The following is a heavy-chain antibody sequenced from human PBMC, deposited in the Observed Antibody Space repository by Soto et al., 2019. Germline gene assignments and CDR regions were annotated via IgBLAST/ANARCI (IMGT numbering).Heavy chain of an antibody. J-gene: IGHJ4*02. CDR1: GFTFTTSA. CDR3: AKRPSLIGVAGPLDY. Sequence: GGSLRLSCAASGFTFTTSAMSWVRQAPGKGLEWVSSISSSGSTTYYADSVKGRFTISRDNSQNTLYLQMNSLRVEDTAVYYCAKRPSLIGVAGPLDYWGQGSLVTVSS. CDR2: ISSSGSTT. D-gene: IGHD6-19*01. V-gene: IGHV3-23*01.